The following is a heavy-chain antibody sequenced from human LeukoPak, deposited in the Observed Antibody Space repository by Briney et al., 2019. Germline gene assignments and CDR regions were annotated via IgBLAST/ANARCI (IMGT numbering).Heavy chain of an antibody. J-gene: IGHJ4*02. CDR1: GFRFDSFY. V-gene: IGHV3-11*04. D-gene: IGHD3-22*01. Sequence: GGSLRLSCAASGFRFDSFYMGWIRQVPGKGLDYIAFISASGAVPYYAESVKGRFTISRDNAKNSVSRQMNSLSADDTAVYYCARSLIVASEDYWGQGTLVTVSS. CDR3: ARSLIVASEDY. CDR2: ISASGAVP.